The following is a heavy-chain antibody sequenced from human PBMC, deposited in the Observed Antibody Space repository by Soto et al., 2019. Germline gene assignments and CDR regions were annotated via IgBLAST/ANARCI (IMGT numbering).Heavy chain of an antibody. CDR3: ARHHKGVRVATIYWYFDL. J-gene: IGHJ2*01. CDR1: GGSISSSSYY. Sequence: SETLSLTCTVSGGSISSSSYYWGWIRQPPGKGLEWIGSIYYSGSTYYNPSLKSRVTISVDTSKNQFSLKLSSVTAADTAVYYCARHHKGVRVATIYWYFDLWGRGTLVTVSS. V-gene: IGHV4-39*01. D-gene: IGHD5-12*01. CDR2: IYYSGST.